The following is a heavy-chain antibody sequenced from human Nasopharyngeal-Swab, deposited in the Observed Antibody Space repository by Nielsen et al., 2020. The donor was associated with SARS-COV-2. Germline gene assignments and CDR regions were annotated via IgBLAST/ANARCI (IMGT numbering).Heavy chain of an antibody. CDR3: ARGYSGSYYSPFDY. J-gene: IGHJ4*02. V-gene: IGHV3-30-3*01. D-gene: IGHD1-26*01. CDR2: ISYDGSNK. Sequence: GLSLKISCAASGFTFSSYAMHWVRQAPGKGLEWVAVISYDGSNKYYADSVKGRFTISRDNSKNTLYLQMNSLRAEDTAVYYCARGYSGSYYSPFDYWGQGTLVTVSS. CDR1: GFTFSSYA.